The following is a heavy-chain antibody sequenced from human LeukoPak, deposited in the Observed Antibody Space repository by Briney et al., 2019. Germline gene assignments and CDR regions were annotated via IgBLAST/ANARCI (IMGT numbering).Heavy chain of an antibody. J-gene: IGHJ4*02. CDR1: GGSISSSSYY. Sequence: PSETLSLTCTVSGGSISSSSYYWGWIRQPPGKGLEWIGSIYYSGSTYYNPSLKSRDTISVDTSKNQFSLKLSSVTAADTAVYYCARATYDFWSGYLSPHYFDYWGQGTLVTVSS. CDR2: IYYSGST. CDR3: ARATYDFWSGYLSPHYFDY. D-gene: IGHD3-3*01. V-gene: IGHV4-39*01.